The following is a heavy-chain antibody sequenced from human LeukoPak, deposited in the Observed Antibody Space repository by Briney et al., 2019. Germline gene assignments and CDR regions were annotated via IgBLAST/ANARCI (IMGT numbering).Heavy chain of an antibody. CDR2: ISWNSGSI. Sequence: PGGSLRLSCAASGFTFDDYAMHWVRQAPGKGLERVSGISWNSGSIGYADSVKGRFTISRDNAKNSLYLQMNSLRAEDTALYYCAKDIGDYWGQGTLVTVSS. CDR3: AKDIGDY. CDR1: GFTFDDYA. V-gene: IGHV3-9*01. J-gene: IGHJ4*02.